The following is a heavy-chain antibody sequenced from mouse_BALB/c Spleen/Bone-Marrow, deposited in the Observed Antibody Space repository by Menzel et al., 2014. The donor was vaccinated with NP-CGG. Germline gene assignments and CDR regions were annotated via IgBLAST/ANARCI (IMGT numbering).Heavy chain of an antibody. CDR2: IDPYNGGT. CDR1: GYAFTSYN. D-gene: IGHD4-1*01. Sequence: VQLQQSGPELVKPGASVKVSCKASGYAFTSYNMYWVKQSHGKSLEWIGYIDPYNGGTSQNQKFKGKATLTVDESSSTAYMHLSSLTSGDSAVYYCARDWDYYAMDYWGQGTSVTVSS. V-gene: IGHV1S135*01. J-gene: IGHJ4*01. CDR3: ARDWDYYAMDY.